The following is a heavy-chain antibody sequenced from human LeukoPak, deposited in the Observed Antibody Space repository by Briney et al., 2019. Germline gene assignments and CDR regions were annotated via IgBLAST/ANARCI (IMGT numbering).Heavy chain of an antibody. CDR3: ARFVSGYRSKSFDY. D-gene: IGHD3-22*01. CDR1: SGSISSSSYY. V-gene: IGHV4-39*01. Sequence: PSETLSLTCTVSSGSISSSSYYWGWIRQHPGKGLECIGSIYYSGSTYYNPSLKSRVTISVDTSKNQFSLKLSSVTAADTAVYYCARFVSGYRSKSFDYWGQGTLVTVSS. J-gene: IGHJ4*02. CDR2: IYYSGST.